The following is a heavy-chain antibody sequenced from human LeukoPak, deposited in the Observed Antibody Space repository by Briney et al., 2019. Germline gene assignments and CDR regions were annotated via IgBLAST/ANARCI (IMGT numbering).Heavy chain of an antibody. CDR2: IWYDGSNK. CDR1: GFTFSRYG. Sequence: PGGSLRLSCAASGFTFSRYGMHWVRQAPGKGLEWVAVIWYDGSNKEYADSVKGRFTISRDNSKNTLYLQMNSLKAEDTAVYYCVRNPSPVGLEELSVFSWGQGTLVTVSS. CDR3: VRNPSPVGLEELSVFS. J-gene: IGHJ5*02. V-gene: IGHV3-33*08. D-gene: IGHD3-16*02.